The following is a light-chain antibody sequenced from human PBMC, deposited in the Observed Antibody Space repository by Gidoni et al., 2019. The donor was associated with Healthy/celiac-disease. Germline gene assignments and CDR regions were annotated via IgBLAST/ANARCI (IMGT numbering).Light chain of an antibody. Sequence: EIVLTQSPATLSLSPGERATLSCRASQSVSSYLAWSQQKPGQAPRLLIYDASNRATGIPARFRGSGSGTDFTLTISSLEPEDFAVYYCQQRSNWPLLTFGGGTKVEIK. CDR2: DAS. V-gene: IGKV3-11*01. J-gene: IGKJ4*01. CDR3: QQRSNWPLLT. CDR1: QSVSSY.